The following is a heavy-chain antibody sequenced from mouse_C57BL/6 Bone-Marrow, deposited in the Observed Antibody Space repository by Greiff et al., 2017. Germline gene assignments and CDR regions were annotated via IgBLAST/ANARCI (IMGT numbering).Heavy chain of an antibody. J-gene: IGHJ2*01. CDR3: ARFPYDYGSNYFDY. Sequence: QVQLKQSGAELARPGASVKLSCKASGYTFTSYGISWVKQRPGQGLEWIGEIYPRSGNTYYNEKFKGKATLTADKSSSTAYVELRSLTSEDSAVYFCARFPYDYGSNYFDYWGQGTTLTVSA. V-gene: IGHV1-81*01. D-gene: IGHD1-1*01. CDR1: GYTFTSYG. CDR2: IYPRSGNT.